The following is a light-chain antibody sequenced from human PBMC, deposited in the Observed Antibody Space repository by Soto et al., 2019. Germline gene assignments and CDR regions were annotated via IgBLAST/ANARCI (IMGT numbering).Light chain of an antibody. CDR2: GAY. CDR1: QSVSSSY. J-gene: IGKJ2*03. CDR3: QQYGNSIYS. V-gene: IGKV3-20*01. Sequence: EIGLTQSPGTLSLSPGERATLSCRATQSVSSSYLAWYQQKPGQAPRLLIYGAYIRATGIPDRFSGSGSGTDFTLTITKLEPEDFAVYYCQQYGNSIYSFGQGTKLEIK.